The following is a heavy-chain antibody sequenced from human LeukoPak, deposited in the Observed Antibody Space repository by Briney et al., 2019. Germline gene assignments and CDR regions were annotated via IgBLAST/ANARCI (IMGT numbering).Heavy chain of an antibody. CDR3: ALSAYGGYAIAFQI. J-gene: IGHJ3*02. CDR1: GGSISSHY. Sequence: TSETLSLTCTVSGGSISSHYWSWVRQPPGKGLEWIGYIYYSGSTKYNPSLKSRVTISVDTSKNQFSLKLNSVTAADTALYYCALSAYGGYAIAFQIWGHGTMVTVSS. CDR2: IYYSGST. D-gene: IGHD4-23*01. V-gene: IGHV4-59*11.